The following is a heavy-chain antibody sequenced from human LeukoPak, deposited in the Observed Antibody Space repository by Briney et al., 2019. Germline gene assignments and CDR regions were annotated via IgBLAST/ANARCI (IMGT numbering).Heavy chain of an antibody. V-gene: IGHV4-59*08. Sequence: TSETLSLTCTVSGGSISSYYWSWIRQPPGKGLEWIGYIYYSGSTNYNPSLKSRVTISVDTSKNQFSLKLSSVTAADTAVYYCARHRSDYGSGSYGSGYYYYYGMDVWGQGTTVTVSS. J-gene: IGHJ6*02. D-gene: IGHD3-10*01. CDR1: GGSISSYY. CDR2: IYYSGST. CDR3: ARHRSDYGSGSYGSGYYYYYGMDV.